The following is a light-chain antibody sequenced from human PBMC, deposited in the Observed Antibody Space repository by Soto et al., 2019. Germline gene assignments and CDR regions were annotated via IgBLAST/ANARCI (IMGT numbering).Light chain of an antibody. J-gene: IGKJ4*01. CDR3: HQFGSSPT. CDR1: QSLSNNF. V-gene: IGKV3D-20*01. Sequence: EIVLTQSPATLSLSPGEGVALSCGASQSLSNNFLAWYQQKPGLAPRLLIFDASTRATGIPDRFSGSGSGTDFTLTISRLEHEYFAVYYCHQFGSSPTFGGGTKVEFK. CDR2: DAS.